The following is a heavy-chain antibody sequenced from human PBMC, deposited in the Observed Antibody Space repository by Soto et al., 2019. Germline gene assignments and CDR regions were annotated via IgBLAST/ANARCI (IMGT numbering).Heavy chain of an antibody. V-gene: IGHV3-30*03. Sequence: GGSLRLSCAASGFTFSSYGMHWVRQAPGKGLEWVAVISYDGSNKYYADSVKGRFTISRDNSKNTLYLQMNSLRAEDTAVYYCARARDGYNFFLDSWGQGTLVTVSS. CDR2: ISYDGSNK. CDR3: ARARDGYNFFLDS. CDR1: GFTFSSYG. D-gene: IGHD5-12*01. J-gene: IGHJ4*02.